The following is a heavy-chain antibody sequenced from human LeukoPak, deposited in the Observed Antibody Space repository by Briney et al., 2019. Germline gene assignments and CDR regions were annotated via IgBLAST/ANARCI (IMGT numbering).Heavy chain of an antibody. V-gene: IGHV1-69*05. Sequence: GASVKVSCKASGGTFSSYAISWVRQAPGQGLEWMGRIIPIFGTANYAQKFRGRVTITTDESTSTAYMELSSLRSEDTAVYYCARDWNSSGYYPVHAFDIWGQGTMVTVSS. CDR3: ARDWNSSGYYPVHAFDI. J-gene: IGHJ3*02. CDR2: IIPIFGTA. CDR1: GGTFSSYA. D-gene: IGHD3-22*01.